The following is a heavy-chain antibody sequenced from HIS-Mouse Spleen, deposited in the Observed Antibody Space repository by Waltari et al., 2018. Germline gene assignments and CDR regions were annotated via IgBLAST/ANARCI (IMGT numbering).Heavy chain of an antibody. Sequence: QVQLVEVGGGVVQPGRALRLPCAASGFTFSGSGMHWLRQAPGKGLEWVAVIAYDGSNKYYADSVKGRFTISRDNSKNTLYLQMNSLRAEDTAVYYCAKASSGWLDYWGQGTLVTVSS. CDR3: AKASSGWLDY. CDR2: IAYDGSNK. V-gene: IGHV3-30*18. CDR1: GFTFSGSG. D-gene: IGHD6-19*01. J-gene: IGHJ4*02.